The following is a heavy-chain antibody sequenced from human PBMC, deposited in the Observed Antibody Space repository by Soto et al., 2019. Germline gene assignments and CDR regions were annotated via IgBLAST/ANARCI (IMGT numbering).Heavy chain of an antibody. D-gene: IGHD2-2*01. CDR3: ASSPSYCSSTSCYSDPPNWFDP. V-gene: IGHV1-8*01. CDR1: GYTFTSYD. CDR2: MKPNSGNT. Sequence: ASIKVSFKASGYTFTSYDINWVRQATGQGGEWKGWMKPNSGNTGYAQKFQGRVTMTRNTSISTAYMELSSLRSEDTAVYYCASSPSYCSSTSCYSDPPNWFDPWGQGTLVTSPQ. J-gene: IGHJ5*02.